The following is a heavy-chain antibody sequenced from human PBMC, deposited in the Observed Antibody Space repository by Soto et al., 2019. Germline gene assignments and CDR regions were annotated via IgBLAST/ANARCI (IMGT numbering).Heavy chain of an antibody. J-gene: IGHJ4*02. D-gene: IGHD2-21*02. CDR1: GFTFSSYG. CDR2: ISYDGSNK. Sequence: QVQLVESGGGVVQPGRSLRLSCAASGFTFSSYGMHWVRQAPGKGLEWVAVISYDGSNKYYADSVKGRFTISRDNSKNRLYRQMNSLSAEARAVYDWAKEDVTLAFDYLGQGTPGNVSS. CDR3: AKEDVTLAFDY. V-gene: IGHV3-30*18.